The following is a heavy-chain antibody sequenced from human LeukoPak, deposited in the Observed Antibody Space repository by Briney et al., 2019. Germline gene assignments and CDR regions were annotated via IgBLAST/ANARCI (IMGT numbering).Heavy chain of an antibody. D-gene: IGHD3-10*01. J-gene: IGHJ3*02. Sequence: SETLSLTCTVSGGSMSSYYWSWIRQPPGKGLEWIGYIFYTGSTNYNPSLKSRVTLSVDTSKNQFSLKLGSVTAADTAVYYCARNDGSGSYYNVAFDIWGQGTMVTVSS. CDR3: ARNDGSGSYYNVAFDI. CDR2: IFYTGST. V-gene: IGHV4-59*08. CDR1: GGSMSSYY.